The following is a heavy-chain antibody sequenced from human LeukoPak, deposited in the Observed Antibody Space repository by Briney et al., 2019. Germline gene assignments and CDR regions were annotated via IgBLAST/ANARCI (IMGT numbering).Heavy chain of an antibody. CDR3: AREGIYGDSSHYFDY. CDR2: IYYSGTT. V-gene: IGHV4-30-4*01. J-gene: IGHJ4*02. Sequence: PSQSLSLTCTVSGGSISSGDYYWSWLRQPPGKGLEWIGYIYYSGTTYYNPSLKSRVTISGDTSKNQFSLKLSSVTAADTAVYYCAREGIYGDSSHYFDYWGQGTLVTVSS. D-gene: IGHD4-17*01. CDR1: GGSISSGDYY.